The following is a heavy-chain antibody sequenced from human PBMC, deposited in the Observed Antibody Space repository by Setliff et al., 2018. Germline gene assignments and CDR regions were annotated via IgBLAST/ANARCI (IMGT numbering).Heavy chain of an antibody. J-gene: IGHJ5*02. V-gene: IGHV4-34*01. CDR2: INHTGST. CDR3: ARGYCSSPSCFFAGWFDP. Sequence: SETLSLTCAVYGGSFSGYFWSWIRQPPGKGLEWIGEINHTGSTNYSPSLKSRVTISVDTSKNQFSLKLTSVTAADTAVYYCARGYCSSPSCFFAGWFDPWGQGTLVTVSS. D-gene: IGHD2-2*01. CDR1: GGSFSGYF.